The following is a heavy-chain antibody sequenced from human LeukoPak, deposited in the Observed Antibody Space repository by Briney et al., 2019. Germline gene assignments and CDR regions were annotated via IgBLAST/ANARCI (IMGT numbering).Heavy chain of an antibody. CDR1: GYTFTSYG. Sequence: ASVKVSCKASGYTFTSYGISWVRQAPGQGLEWMGWISAYNGNTNYAQKLQGRVTMTTDTSTSTAYMELRSLRSDDTAVYYCARDSYYNSSGYYYSHYYYGMDVWGQGTTVTVSS. CDR3: ARDSYYNSSGYYYSHYYYGMDV. J-gene: IGHJ6*02. CDR2: ISAYNGNT. D-gene: IGHD3-22*01. V-gene: IGHV1-18*01.